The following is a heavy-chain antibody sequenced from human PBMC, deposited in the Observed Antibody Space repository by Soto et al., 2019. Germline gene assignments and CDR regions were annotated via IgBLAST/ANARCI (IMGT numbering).Heavy chain of an antibody. Sequence: SETLSLPCLFYGGSFAVFSWSWSRQPPGRGLEWIGEINHSGSTKYTPSLKSRLTISVDTSRNQFSLKLSYVTAADTALYYCARSGASSILLKASWGRGRLV. CDR2: INHSGST. D-gene: IGHD2-21*02. V-gene: IGHV4-34*01. J-gene: IGHJ5*02. CDR3: ARSGASSILLKAS. CDR1: GGSFAVFS.